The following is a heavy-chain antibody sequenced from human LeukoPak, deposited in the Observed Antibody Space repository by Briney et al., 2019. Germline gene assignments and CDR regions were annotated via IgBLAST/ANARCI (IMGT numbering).Heavy chain of an antibody. CDR2: ISGSGGST. J-gene: IGHJ4*02. Sequence: GGTLRLSCAASGFTFSSYGMSWVRQAPGKGLEWVSAISGSGGSTYYADSVKGRFTISRDNSKNTLYLQMNSLRAEDTAVYYCARGGAYYYDSSGYTFDYWGQGTLVTVSS. CDR1: GFTFSSYG. D-gene: IGHD3-22*01. V-gene: IGHV3-23*01. CDR3: ARGGAYYYDSSGYTFDY.